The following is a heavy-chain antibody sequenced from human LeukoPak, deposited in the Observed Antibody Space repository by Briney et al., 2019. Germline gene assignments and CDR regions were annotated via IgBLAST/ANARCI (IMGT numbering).Heavy chain of an antibody. V-gene: IGHV4-4*02. CDR3: ARESGAFCPFGF. J-gene: IGHJ4*02. Sequence: SETLSLTCAVSGGSILTTNWWSWVRQPPGKGLEWIGEVHPSGASNYNPSLKSRVSMSIDNSKNQLSLKLTSVTAADTAIYYCARESGAFCPFGFWGQGTLVTVSS. CDR1: GGSILTTNW. D-gene: IGHD1-26*01. CDR2: VHPSGAS.